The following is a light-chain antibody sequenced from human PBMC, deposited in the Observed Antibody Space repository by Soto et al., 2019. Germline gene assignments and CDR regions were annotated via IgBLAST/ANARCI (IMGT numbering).Light chain of an antibody. Sequence: DIVMTQSPLSLPVTPGEPASISCRSSQSLLYGAGYMYVDWYLQKPGQPPQLLIFLGSNRAPGVPDRFSGRVSGTDFTLKISRVETEDLGVYYCMQTLQTPYTFGQGTKLEIK. CDR1: QSLLYGAGYMY. CDR3: MQTLQTPYT. CDR2: LGS. J-gene: IGKJ2*01. V-gene: IGKV2-28*01.